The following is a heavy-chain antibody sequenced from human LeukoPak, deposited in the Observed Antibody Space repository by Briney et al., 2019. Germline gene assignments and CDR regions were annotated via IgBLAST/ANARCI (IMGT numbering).Heavy chain of an antibody. D-gene: IGHD3-16*02. CDR1: GGSFSGYY. CDR3: ARGDGVIRTRAFDI. J-gene: IGHJ3*02. Sequence: PSETLSLTCAVYGGSFSGYYWSWIRQPPGKGLEWIGEINHSGSTNYNPSLKSRVTISVDTSKNQFSLKLSSVTAADTAVYYCARGDGVIRTRAFDIWGQGTMVTVSS. CDR2: INHSGST. V-gene: IGHV4-34*01.